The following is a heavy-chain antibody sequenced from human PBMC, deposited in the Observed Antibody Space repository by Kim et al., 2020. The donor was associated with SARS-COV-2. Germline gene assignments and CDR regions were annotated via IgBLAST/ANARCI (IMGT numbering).Heavy chain of an antibody. CDR3: ARGGSGYAIRNHYYYYYGMDV. CDR2: IGTAGDT. CDR1: GFTFSSYD. Sequence: GGSLRLSCAASGFTFSSYDMHWVRQATGKGLEWVSAIGTAGDTYYPGSVKGRFTIFRENAQNSLYLQMNSLRAGDTAVYYCARGGSGYAIRNHYYYYYGMDVWGQGTTVTVSS. D-gene: IGHD5-12*01. V-gene: IGHV3-13*04. J-gene: IGHJ6*02.